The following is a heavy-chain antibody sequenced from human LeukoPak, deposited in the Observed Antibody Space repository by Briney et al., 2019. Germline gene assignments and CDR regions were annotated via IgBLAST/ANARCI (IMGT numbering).Heavy chain of an antibody. CDR3: ARLRSDYDYYYYGMDV. D-gene: IGHD3-22*01. CDR2: IYYSGST. V-gene: IGHV4-59*08. J-gene: IGHJ6*02. Sequence: KPSETLSLTCTVSGDSINNYYWSWIRQPPGKRLEWIGYIYYSGSTNYNPSLKSRVTISVDTSKNQFSLKLSSVTAADTAVYYCARLRSDYDYYYYGMDVWGQGTTVTVSS. CDR1: GDSINNYY.